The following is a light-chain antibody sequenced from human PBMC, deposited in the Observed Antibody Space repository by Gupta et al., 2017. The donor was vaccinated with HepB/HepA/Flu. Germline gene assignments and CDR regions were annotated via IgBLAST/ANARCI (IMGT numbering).Light chain of an antibody. CDR1: ISISGPDYD. J-gene: IGLJ2*01. CDR3: QSYDNNLSGV. Sequence: QSVLTQPPSVSGTPGQTVTIPCTGSISISGPDYDIHWYQQLPGAAHKLLINGNNRRPSGVPARFSGSKSGNTATLVITGLQAEDEAYYYCQSYDNNLSGVFGGGTKLTVL. V-gene: IGLV1-40*01. CDR2: GNN.